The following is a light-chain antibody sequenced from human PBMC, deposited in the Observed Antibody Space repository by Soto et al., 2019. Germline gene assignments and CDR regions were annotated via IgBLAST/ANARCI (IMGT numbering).Light chain of an antibody. CDR1: QSVSTN. CDR3: QQYNNWLPWT. Sequence: EIVMTQSPATLSVSLGERAALSCRASQSVSTNLAWYQQKPGQAPRLLIYGASTMATGVPARFSGTGSGTEFTLTISSLQSEDFAFYYCQQYNNWLPWTFGQGTKVEI. V-gene: IGKV3-15*01. CDR2: GAS. J-gene: IGKJ1*01.